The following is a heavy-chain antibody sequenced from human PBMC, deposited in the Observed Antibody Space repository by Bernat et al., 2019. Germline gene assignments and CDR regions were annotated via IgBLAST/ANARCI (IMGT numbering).Heavy chain of an antibody. J-gene: IGHJ4*02. CDR1: GFTFSSYW. Sequence: EVQLVESGGGLVQPGGSLRLSCAASGFTFSSYWMSWVRQAPGKGLEWVANIKQDGSEKYYVDSVKGRFTISRDNAKNSLYLQMNSLRAEDTAMYYCARGYYDFWSGYYYYFDYWGQGTLVTVSS. V-gene: IGHV3-7*03. D-gene: IGHD3-3*01. CDR2: IKQDGSEK. CDR3: ARGYYDFWSGYYYYFDY.